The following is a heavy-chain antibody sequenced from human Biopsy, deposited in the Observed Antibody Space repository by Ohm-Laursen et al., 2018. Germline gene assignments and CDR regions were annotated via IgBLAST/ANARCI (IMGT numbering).Heavy chain of an antibody. V-gene: IGHV3-23*01. CDR3: AKPADSYGSEFYFDY. J-gene: IGHJ4*02. Sequence: SLRLSCADSGFTFSSYAMTWARQAPGKGLEWVSVINTSGGSTHYAVSVKGRFTISRDNSKNTLYLRMNSLRAEDTAVYYCAKPADSYGSEFYFDYCGQGTLVTVSS. CDR1: GFTFSSYA. CDR2: INTSGGST. D-gene: IGHD4-17*01.